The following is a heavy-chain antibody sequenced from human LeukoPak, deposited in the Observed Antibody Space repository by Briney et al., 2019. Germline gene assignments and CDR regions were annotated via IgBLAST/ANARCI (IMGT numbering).Heavy chain of an antibody. D-gene: IGHD3-22*01. V-gene: IGHV1-18*01. CDR3: ARGVVVTIYYYYYYYMDV. CDR1: GYTFTSYG. CDR2: ISAYNGNT. J-gene: IGHJ6*03. Sequence: ASVKVSCKASGYTFTSYGISWVRQAPGQGLEWMGWISAYNGNTNYAQKLQGRVTMTTDTSTSTAYMELRSLRSEDTAVYYCARGVVVTIYYYYYYYMDVWGKGTTVTVSS.